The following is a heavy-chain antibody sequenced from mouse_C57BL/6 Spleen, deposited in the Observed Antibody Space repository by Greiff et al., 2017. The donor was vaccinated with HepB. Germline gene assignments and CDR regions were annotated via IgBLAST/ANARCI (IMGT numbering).Heavy chain of an antibody. CDR1: GYTFTSYW. CDR2: IDPSDSET. J-gene: IGHJ2*01. D-gene: IGHD2-12*01. Sequence: QVQLQQPGAELVRPGSSVKLSCKASGYTFTSYWMHWVKQRPIQGLEWIGNIDPSDSETHYNQKFKDKATLTVDKSSSTAYMQLSSLTSEDSAVYYCARRAGYSLDYWGQGTTLTVSS. V-gene: IGHV1-52*01. CDR3: ARRAGYSLDY.